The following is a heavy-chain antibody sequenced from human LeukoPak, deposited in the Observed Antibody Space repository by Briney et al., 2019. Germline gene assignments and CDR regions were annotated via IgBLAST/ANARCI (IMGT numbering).Heavy chain of an antibody. Sequence: KSGGSLRPSCAASGFTFSDYYMSWIRQAPGKGLEWVSYISSSGSTIYYADSVKGRFTISRDNAKNSLYLQMNSLRAEDTAVYYCARDSHIYYDCSGYYGYYFDYWGQGTLVTVPS. CDR2: ISSSGSTI. V-gene: IGHV3-11*04. CDR1: GFTFSDYY. CDR3: ARDSHIYYDCSGYYGYYFDY. D-gene: IGHD3-22*01. J-gene: IGHJ4*02.